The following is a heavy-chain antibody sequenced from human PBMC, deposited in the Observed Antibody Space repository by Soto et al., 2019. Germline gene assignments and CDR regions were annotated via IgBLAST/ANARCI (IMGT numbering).Heavy chain of an antibody. J-gene: IGHJ6*02. Sequence: PSQTLSLTCTISGNSASSNSAAWNWIRPSPSRGLEWLGRTYYRSKWYNDYAVSVKSRITINPDTSKNQFSLQLNSVTPEDTAVYYCARICRAITEGYSSSVYYYYGMDVWGQGTTVTLSS. D-gene: IGHD6-6*01. V-gene: IGHV6-1*01. CDR3: ARICRAITEGYSSSVYYYYGMDV. CDR1: GNSASSNSAA. CDR2: TYYRSKWYN.